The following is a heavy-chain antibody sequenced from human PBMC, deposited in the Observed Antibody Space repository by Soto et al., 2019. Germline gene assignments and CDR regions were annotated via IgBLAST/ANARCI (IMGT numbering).Heavy chain of an antibody. D-gene: IGHD3-22*01. CDR1: GFTFSSYA. J-gene: IGHJ3*02. Sequence: EVQLLESGGGLVQPGGSLRLSCAASGFTFSSYAMSWVRQAPGKGLEWVSAISGSGGSTYYADSVKGRFTISRDNSENTLYLQMTSLRAEDTAVYYCAKDWLYYYDSSGYAFDIWGQGTMVTVSS. CDR3: AKDWLYYYDSSGYAFDI. CDR2: ISGSGGST. V-gene: IGHV3-23*01.